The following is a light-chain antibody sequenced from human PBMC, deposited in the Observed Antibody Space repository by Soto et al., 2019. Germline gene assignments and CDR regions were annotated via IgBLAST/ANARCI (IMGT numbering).Light chain of an antibody. J-gene: IGKJ2*01. Sequence: EIVLTQSPGTLSLSPGEKATLSCRASQSVSSSFLSWYQQRPGQAPRLIIFGASNRATAVPATFSGSGSGTDFTLTISRLEPEDFAIYYCQQYSNSRYSFGQGTRLEIK. CDR1: QSVSSSF. CDR3: QQYSNSRYS. V-gene: IGKV3-20*01. CDR2: GAS.